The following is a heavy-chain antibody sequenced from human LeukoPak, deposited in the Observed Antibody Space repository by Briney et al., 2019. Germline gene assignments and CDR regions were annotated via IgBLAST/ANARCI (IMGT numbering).Heavy chain of an antibody. Sequence: GGSLRLSWAASGFTFSTYSMTWVRQAPGKGLEWVSYISSSSSTIYYGGSVKGRFTVSRDNAKNSLYLQMNSLRAEDTAVYFCARDSYSKNDYWGQGTLVTVSS. V-gene: IGHV3-48*01. D-gene: IGHD4-11*01. J-gene: IGHJ4*02. CDR2: ISSSSSTI. CDR1: GFTFSTYS. CDR3: ARDSYSKNDY.